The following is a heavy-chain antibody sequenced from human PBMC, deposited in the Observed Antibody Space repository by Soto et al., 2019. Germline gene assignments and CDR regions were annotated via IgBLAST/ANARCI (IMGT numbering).Heavy chain of an antibody. J-gene: IGHJ4*02. CDR1: GFTFSSYW. V-gene: IGHV3-74*01. Sequence: GGSLRLSCAASGFTFSSYWLHLVRQASGKGLVWVSRISFDGSTTTYADSVKGRFTISRENAKNKLYLQMNSLRAEDSAVYYCARGGAHTAMAKEYWGQGALVTVSS. CDR3: ARGGAHTAMAKEY. CDR2: ISFDGSTT. D-gene: IGHD5-18*01.